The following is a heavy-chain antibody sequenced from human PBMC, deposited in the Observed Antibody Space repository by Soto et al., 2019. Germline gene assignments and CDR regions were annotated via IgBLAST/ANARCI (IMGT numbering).Heavy chain of an antibody. V-gene: IGHV3-23*01. J-gene: IGHJ6*02. CDR2: ISDSGDNR. Sequence: GGSLRLSCAASGFTFSSYAMKWVRQAPGKGLEWVSSISDSGDNRYYAGSVKGRFTISRDNSKNTVYLQMNSLRAEDTAVYYCAKDALRYSRSSSYGMDVWGQGTTVTVSS. CDR3: AKDALRYSRSSSYGMDV. D-gene: IGHD6-6*01. CDR1: GFTFSSYA.